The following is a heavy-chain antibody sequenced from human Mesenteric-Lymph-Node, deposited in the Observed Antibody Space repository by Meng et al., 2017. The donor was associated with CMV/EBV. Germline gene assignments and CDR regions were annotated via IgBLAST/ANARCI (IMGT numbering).Heavy chain of an antibody. J-gene: IGHJ5*02. CDR2: IKSKTDGGTT. Sequence: SCAASGFTFSNAWMSWVRQAPGKGLEWVGRIKSKTDGGTTDYAAPVKGRFTISRDDSKNTLYLQMNSLKTEDTAVYYCTTERAAAGTNWFDPWGQGTLVTVSS. D-gene: IGHD6-13*01. V-gene: IGHV3-15*01. CDR1: GFTFSNAW. CDR3: TTERAAAGTNWFDP.